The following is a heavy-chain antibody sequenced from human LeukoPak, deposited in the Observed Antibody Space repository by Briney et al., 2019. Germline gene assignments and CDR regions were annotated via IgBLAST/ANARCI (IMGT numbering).Heavy chain of an antibody. V-gene: IGHV4-59*08. Sequence: SETLSLTCTASGGSISSYYWSWIRQPPGKGLEWIGYIYYSGSTNYNPSLKSRVTISVDTSKNQFSLKLSSVTAADTAVYYCARHAPYCSGGSCYFDYWGQGTLVTVSS. D-gene: IGHD2-15*01. CDR2: IYYSGST. J-gene: IGHJ4*02. CDR1: GGSISSYY. CDR3: ARHAPYCSGGSCYFDY.